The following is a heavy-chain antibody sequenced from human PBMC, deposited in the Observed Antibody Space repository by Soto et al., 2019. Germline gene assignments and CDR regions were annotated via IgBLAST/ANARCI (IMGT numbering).Heavy chain of an antibody. V-gene: IGHV1-69*06. J-gene: IGHJ4*02. CDR2: IIPNFDTP. D-gene: IGHD3-22*01. CDR3: ARPYYDSSGYYLWYFDY. Sequence: QVQLVQSGAEVKKPGSSVKLSCKASGDSFNTFAVTWVRQAPGQGLEWMGGIIPNFDTPNYAQKFQGRVTSIADKSTSTPYMELSCLRSEDTAVYYCARPYYDSSGYYLWYFDYWGQGTLVTVSS. CDR1: GDSFNTFA.